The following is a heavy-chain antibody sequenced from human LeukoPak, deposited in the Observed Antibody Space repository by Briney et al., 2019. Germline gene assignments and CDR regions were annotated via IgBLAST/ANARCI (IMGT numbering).Heavy chain of an antibody. D-gene: IGHD4-23*01. CDR2: ISYDGSNR. Sequence: GGSLRLSCTTAGFTFSRFAIHWVRQARGKGREWVAVISYDGSNRDYTDSVKGRFTISRDNSKNTVYLQMDSLRVEDTAVYYCARTRWGQVVTPSSLDYWGQGTLVTVSS. V-gene: IGHV3-30*04. CDR1: GFTFSRFA. J-gene: IGHJ4*02. CDR3: ARTRWGQVVTPSSLDY.